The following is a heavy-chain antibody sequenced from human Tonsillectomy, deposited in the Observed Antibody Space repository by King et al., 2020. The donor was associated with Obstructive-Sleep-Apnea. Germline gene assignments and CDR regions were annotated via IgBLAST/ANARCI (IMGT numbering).Heavy chain of an antibody. CDR1: GFTFNSYA. CDR3: ARDPDFWSGYDTPLAIDY. V-gene: IGHV3-30*09. CDR2: ISYDGNNK. J-gene: IGHJ4*02. Sequence: VQLVESGGGVVQPGRSLRLSCTASGFTFNSYAMHWVRQAPGKGLEWMTVISYDGNNKYYADSVKGRFAIYRDNSKNTLYLQMKSLRGEDTAVYYCARDPDFWSGYDTPLAIDYWGQGTLVTVSS. D-gene: IGHD3-3*01.